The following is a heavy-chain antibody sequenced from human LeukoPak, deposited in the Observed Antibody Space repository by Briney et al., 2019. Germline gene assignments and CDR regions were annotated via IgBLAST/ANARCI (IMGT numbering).Heavy chain of an antibody. CDR1: GFTFSSYA. J-gene: IGHJ4*02. D-gene: IGHD6-13*01. CDR3: AKQQLVPTSLY. Sequence: GGSLRLSCAASGFTFSSYAMSWVRQAPGKGLEWVSAISGSGGSTYYADSVKGRFTIYRDNSKHTLYLQMNSLRAEDTAVYYCAKQQLVPTSLYWRQGTLVTVSS. CDR2: ISGSGGST. V-gene: IGHV3-23*01.